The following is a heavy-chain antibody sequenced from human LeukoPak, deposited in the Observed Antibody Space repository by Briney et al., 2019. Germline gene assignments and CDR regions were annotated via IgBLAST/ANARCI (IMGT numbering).Heavy chain of an antibody. D-gene: IGHD4-17*01. J-gene: IGHJ5*02. CDR1: GYTSTSYG. CDR2: ISAYNGNT. V-gene: IGHV1-18*01. CDR3: ARGGYGDFDINWFDP. Sequence: ASVKVSCKASGYTSTSYGISWVRQAPGQGLEWMGWISAYNGNTNYAQKLQGRVTTTTDTSTSTAYMELRSLRSDDTAVYYCARGGYGDFDINWFDPWGQGTLVTVSS.